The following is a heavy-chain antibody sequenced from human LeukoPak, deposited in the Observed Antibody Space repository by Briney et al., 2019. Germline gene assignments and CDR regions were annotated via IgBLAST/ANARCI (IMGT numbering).Heavy chain of an antibody. CDR3: ARVGGCSGGSCYSGWGTGDYYYYYMDV. Sequence: SETLSLTCTVSGGSISSSSYYWGWIRQPPGKGLEWIGSIYYSGSTYYNPSLKSRVTLSVDTSKNQFSLKLSSVTAADTAVYYCARVGGCSGGSCYSGWGTGDYYYYYMDVWGKGTTVTVSS. D-gene: IGHD2-15*01. CDR1: GGSISSSSYY. V-gene: IGHV4-39*07. CDR2: IYYSGST. J-gene: IGHJ6*03.